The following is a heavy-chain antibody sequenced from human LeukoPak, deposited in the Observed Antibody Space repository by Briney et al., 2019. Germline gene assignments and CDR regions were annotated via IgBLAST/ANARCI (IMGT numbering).Heavy chain of an antibody. Sequence: GASVKVSCKASGGTFSSYAISWVRQAPGQGLEWMGGIIPIFGTANYAQKFQGRVTITADESTSTAYMELSSLRSEDTAVYHCASRMEYYYDSSGYGYWGQGTLVTVSS. J-gene: IGHJ4*02. CDR2: IIPIFGTA. CDR1: GGTFSSYA. CDR3: ASRMEYYYDSSGYGY. V-gene: IGHV1-69*13. D-gene: IGHD3-22*01.